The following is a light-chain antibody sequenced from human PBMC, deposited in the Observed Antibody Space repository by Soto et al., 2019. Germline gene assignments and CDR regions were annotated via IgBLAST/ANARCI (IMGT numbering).Light chain of an antibody. J-gene: IGLJ1*01. V-gene: IGLV1-51*02. CDR1: SSNIGSND. CDR3: GTWDSSLMAL. Sequence: QSVLTQPPSVSAAPGQKVTISCSGNSSNIGSNDVSWYQQLPGKAPKLLIDENSQRPSGIPDRFSGSKSGTSASLGITGLQTGDEADYYCGTWDSSLMALFGTGTKLTVL. CDR2: ENS.